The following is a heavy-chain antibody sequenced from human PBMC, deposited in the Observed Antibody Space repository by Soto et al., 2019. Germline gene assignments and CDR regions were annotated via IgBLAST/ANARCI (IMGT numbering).Heavy chain of an antibody. V-gene: IGHV4-34*01. CDR1: GGSFSGYY. J-gene: IGHJ4*02. CDR2: INHSGST. CDR3: RDSRLEASSAQTLFDY. D-gene: IGHD1-1*01. Sequence: SETLSLTCAVYGGSFSGYYWSWIRQPPGKGLEWIGEINHSGSTNYNPSLKSRVTISVDTSKNQFSLKLSSVTAADTAVYYCRDSRLEASSAQTLFDYWGQGTLVTVSS.